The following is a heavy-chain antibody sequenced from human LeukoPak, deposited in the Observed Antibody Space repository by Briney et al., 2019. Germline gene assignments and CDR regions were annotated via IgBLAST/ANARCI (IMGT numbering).Heavy chain of an antibody. Sequence: GSLILSCAASGFTFDDYGMSWVRQAPGKGLEWVSGINWNGGRTGYVDSVKGRFTISRDNAKNSLYLQMNSLRAEDTALYYCARGQAIFGVVITESYYFDYWGQGTLVTVSS. CDR2: INWNGGRT. CDR1: GFTFDDYG. D-gene: IGHD3-3*01. CDR3: ARGQAIFGVVITESYYFDY. V-gene: IGHV3-20*04. J-gene: IGHJ4*02.